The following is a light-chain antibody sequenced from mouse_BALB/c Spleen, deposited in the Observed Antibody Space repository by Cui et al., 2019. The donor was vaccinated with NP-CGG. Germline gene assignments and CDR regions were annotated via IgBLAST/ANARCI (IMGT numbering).Light chain of an antibody. V-gene: IGLV1*01. CDR2: GTN. Sequence: QAVVTQESALTTSPGGKVTLTCRSSTGAVTTSNYANWVQEKPDHLFTGLIGGTNNRAPGVPARFSGSLIGDKAALTITGAQTEDEAIYFCVLWYSNHWVFGGGTKLTVL. J-gene: IGLJ1*01. CDR1: TGAVTTSNY. CDR3: VLWYSNHWV.